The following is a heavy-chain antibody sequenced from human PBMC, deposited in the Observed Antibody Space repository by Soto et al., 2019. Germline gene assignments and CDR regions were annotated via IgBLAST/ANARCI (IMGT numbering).Heavy chain of an antibody. J-gene: IGHJ4*02. Sequence: AGGSLRLSCAASGFTFRSYWMSWVRQVPGRGLEWVANINQDATRQSYVGSVEGRFSISRDNAKDSIYLQMNNLRVDDTAVYYCARVGLFDGNKPITLEFWGQGTLVTVSS. CDR2: INQDATRQ. CDR1: GFTFRSYW. V-gene: IGHV3-7*03. D-gene: IGHD3-10*01. CDR3: ARVGLFDGNKPITLEF.